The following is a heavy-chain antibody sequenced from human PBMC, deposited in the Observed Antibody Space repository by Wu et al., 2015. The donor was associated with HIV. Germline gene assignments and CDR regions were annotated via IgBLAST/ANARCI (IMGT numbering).Heavy chain of an antibody. CDR1: GFTFSSSA. J-gene: IGHJ4*02. Sequence: HLVQSGPEVRKPGTSMKVSCKASGFTFSSSAIQWVREARGQRLEWIGWIDVNSGNTNYAQKFQGRVTMTRDTSTSTVYMELSSLISEDTAVYYCARLAYCGGDCYFHYFDYWGQGTLVTVSS. CDR3: ARLAYCGGDCYFHYFDY. CDR2: IDVNSGNT. D-gene: IGHD2-21*02. V-gene: IGHV1-58*02.